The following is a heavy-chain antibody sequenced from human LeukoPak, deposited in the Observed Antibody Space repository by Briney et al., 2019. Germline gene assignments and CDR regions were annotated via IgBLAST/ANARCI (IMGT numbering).Heavy chain of an antibody. V-gene: IGHV4-39*07. CDR2: IYYTGST. D-gene: IGHD3-16*02. Sequence: SETLSLTCSVPGGSITRSSYYWGWIRQPPGKGLEWIGSIYYTGSTNYNPSLKSRVTISEDTSKNQFSLKLSSVTAADTAVYYCARGGDDYVWGSYRFWGQGTLVTVSS. CDR3: ARGGDDYVWGSYRF. J-gene: IGHJ4*02. CDR1: GGSITRSSYY.